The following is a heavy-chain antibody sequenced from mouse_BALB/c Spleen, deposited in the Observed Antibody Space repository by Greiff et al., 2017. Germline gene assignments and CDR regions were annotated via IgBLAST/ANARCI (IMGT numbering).Heavy chain of an antibody. D-gene: IGHD2-10*02. CDR2: ISSGGSYT. CDR3: ARGYGI. CDR1: GFTFSSYG. V-gene: IGHV5-6*01. Sequence: EVKLMVSGGDLVKPGGSLKLSCAASGFTFSSYGMSWVRQTPDKRLEWVATISSGGSYTYYPDSVKGRFTISRDNAKNTLYLQMSSLKSEDTAMYYCARGYGIWGQGTLVTVSA. J-gene: IGHJ3*01.